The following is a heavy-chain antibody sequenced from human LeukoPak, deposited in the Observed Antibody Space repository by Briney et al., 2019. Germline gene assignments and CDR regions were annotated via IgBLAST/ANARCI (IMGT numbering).Heavy chain of an antibody. CDR3: ARGYSSSWYYYYYGMDV. D-gene: IGHD6-13*01. CDR1: GYTFTSYG. CDR2: ISAYNGNT. V-gene: IGHV1-18*01. J-gene: IGHJ6*02. Sequence: GSVKVSCKASGYTFTSYGISWVRQAPGQGLEWMGWISAYNGNTNYAQKLQGRVTMTTDTSTSTAYMELRSLRSDDTAVYYCARGYSSSWYYYYYGMDVWGQGTTVTVSS.